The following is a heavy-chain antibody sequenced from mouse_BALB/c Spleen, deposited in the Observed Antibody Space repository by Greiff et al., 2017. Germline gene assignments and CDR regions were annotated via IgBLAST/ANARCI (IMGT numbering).Heavy chain of an antibody. Sequence: EVQLVESGGGLVKPGGSLKLSCAASGFAFSSYDMSWVRQTPEKRLEWVAYISSGGGSTYYPDTVKGRFTISRDNAKNTLYLQMSSLKSEDTAMYYCARPLYDGYRYYYAMDYWGQGTSVTVSS. CDR1: GFAFSSYD. V-gene: IGHV5-12-1*01. CDR3: ARPLYDGYRYYYAMDY. CDR2: ISSGGGST. J-gene: IGHJ4*01. D-gene: IGHD2-3*01.